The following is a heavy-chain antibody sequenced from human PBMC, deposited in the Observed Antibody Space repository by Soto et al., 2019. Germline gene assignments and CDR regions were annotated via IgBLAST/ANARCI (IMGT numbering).Heavy chain of an antibody. CDR1: GYSFTSYW. J-gene: IGHJ6*02. Sequence: GESLKISCKGSGYSFTSYWISWVRQMPGKGLEWMGRIDPSDSYTNYSPSFQGHVTISADKSISTAYLQWSSLKASDTAMYYCASLLGYCSSTSCSRDGMDVWGQGTTVTVSS. V-gene: IGHV5-10-1*01. CDR2: IDPSDSYT. CDR3: ASLLGYCSSTSCSRDGMDV. D-gene: IGHD2-2*01.